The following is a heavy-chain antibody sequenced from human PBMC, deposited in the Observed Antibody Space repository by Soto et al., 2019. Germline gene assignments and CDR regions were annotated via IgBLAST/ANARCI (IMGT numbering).Heavy chain of an antibody. CDR1: GFTFSDYY. Sequence: PGGSLRLSCAASGFTFSDYYIHWIRRAPGKGLEWISYISGNGEIIQYAASVRGRFTISRDNAENSVYLEMDSLRAEDTALYYCARDVDADFRTDFDYWGRGTLVTVSS. D-gene: IGHD4-17*01. CDR2: ISGNGEII. J-gene: IGHJ4*02. V-gene: IGHV3-11*01. CDR3: ARDVDADFRTDFDY.